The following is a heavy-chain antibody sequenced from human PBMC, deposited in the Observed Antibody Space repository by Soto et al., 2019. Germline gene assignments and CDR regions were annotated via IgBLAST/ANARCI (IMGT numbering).Heavy chain of an antibody. V-gene: IGHV3-48*01. J-gene: IGHJ3*02. CDR1: GFTFSSYS. Sequence: GGSLRLSCAASGFTFSSYSMNWVRQAPGKGLEWVSYISSSSSTIYYADSVKGRFTISRDNAKNSLYLQMNSLRAEDTAVYYCARDMYSYGSGSYYSDAFDIWGQGTLVTVSS. CDR2: ISSSSSTI. CDR3: ARDMYSYGSGSYYSDAFDI. D-gene: IGHD3-10*01.